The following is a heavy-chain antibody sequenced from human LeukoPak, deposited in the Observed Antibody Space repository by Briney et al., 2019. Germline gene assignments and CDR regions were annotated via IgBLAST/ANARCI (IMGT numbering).Heavy chain of an antibody. CDR1: GGSFSGYY. V-gene: IGHV4-34*01. D-gene: IGHD2-2*01. Sequence: SETLSLTCAVYGGSFSGYYWSWIRQPPGQGLEWIGEINHSGSTNYNPSLKSRVTISVDTSKNQFSLKLSSVTAADTAVYYCARGLVVPAAHAFDIWGQGTMVTVSS. J-gene: IGHJ3*02. CDR3: ARGLVVPAAHAFDI. CDR2: INHSGST.